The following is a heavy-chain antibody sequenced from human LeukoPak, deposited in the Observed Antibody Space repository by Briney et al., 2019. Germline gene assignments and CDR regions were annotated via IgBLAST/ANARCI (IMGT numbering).Heavy chain of an antibody. CDR3: ARRWEYSSSWYLFDY. V-gene: IGHV5-51*01. Sequence: GGALQISCKGSGCHFTSYWMGGVRQMPGEGLEGMGIIYPGDSDTRYSPSFQGQVTISADQSISTAYLRWSSLKASDTAMYYCARRWEYSSSWYLFDYWGQGTLVTVSS. CDR2: IYPGDSDT. J-gene: IGHJ4*02. CDR1: GCHFTSYW. D-gene: IGHD6-13*01.